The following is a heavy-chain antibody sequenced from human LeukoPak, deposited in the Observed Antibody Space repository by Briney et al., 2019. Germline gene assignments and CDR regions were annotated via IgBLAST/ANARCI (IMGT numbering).Heavy chain of an antibody. CDR3: AKGSAVADLHFDY. Sequence: GGSLRLSCAASGFTVRNNYMSWVRQAPGKGLEWVSVIYSGGSTYYADSVKGRFTISRDNSKTSLYLQMNSLTVEDTAVYYCAKGSAVADLHFDYWGQGTLVTVSS. J-gene: IGHJ4*02. D-gene: IGHD6-19*01. CDR2: IYSGGST. V-gene: IGHV3-53*01. CDR1: GFTVRNNY.